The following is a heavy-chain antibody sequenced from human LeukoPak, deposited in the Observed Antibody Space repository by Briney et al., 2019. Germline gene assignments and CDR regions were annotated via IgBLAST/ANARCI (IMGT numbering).Heavy chain of an antibody. V-gene: IGHV1-2*02. CDR2: INANSGGT. Sequence: ASVKVSCKASGYTSTGYYMHWVRQAPGQGLEWMGWINANSGGTNYAQKFQGRVTMTRDTSISAAYMELSRLRSDDTAVYYCARSSRYDIWTGYPYWGPGTLVTVSP. CDR1: GYTSTGYY. D-gene: IGHD3-9*01. J-gene: IGHJ4*02. CDR3: ARSSRYDIWTGYPY.